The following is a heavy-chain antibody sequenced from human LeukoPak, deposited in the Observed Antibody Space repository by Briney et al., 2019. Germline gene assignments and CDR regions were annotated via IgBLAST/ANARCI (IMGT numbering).Heavy chain of an antibody. CDR3: ARDRYSYGQESWFDP. V-gene: IGHV4-4*07. J-gene: IGHJ5*02. Sequence: SETLSLTCTVSGGSISTYYWSWIRQPAGKGLEWIGRIYTSGGTNYNPSLKSRVTMSVDTSKNQFSLKLSSVTAADTAVYYCARDRYSYGQESWFDPWGQGTLVTVSS. CDR1: GGSISTYY. CDR2: IYTSGGT. D-gene: IGHD5-18*01.